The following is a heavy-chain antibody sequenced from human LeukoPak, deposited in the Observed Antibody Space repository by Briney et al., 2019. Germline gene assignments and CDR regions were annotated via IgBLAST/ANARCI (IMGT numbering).Heavy chain of an antibody. V-gene: IGHV4-4*02. Sequence: SGTLSLTCAVSGGSISSSNWWSWVRQPPGKGLEWIGSVYYSGSTYYNPSLKSRVTISVDTSKNQFSLKLSSVTAADTAVYYCARQRGDEYYYETIGYDYVGSQFDPWGQGTLVTVSS. J-gene: IGHJ5*02. CDR2: VYYSGST. D-gene: IGHD3-22*01. CDR3: ARQRGDEYYYETIGYDYVGSQFDP. CDR1: GGSISSSNW.